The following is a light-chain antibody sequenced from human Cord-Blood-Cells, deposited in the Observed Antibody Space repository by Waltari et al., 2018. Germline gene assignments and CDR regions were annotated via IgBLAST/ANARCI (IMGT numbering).Light chain of an antibody. CDR3: CSYAGSSSYV. V-gene: IGLV2-23*01. CDR2: EGS. J-gene: IGLJ1*01. CDR1: SSDVGSYNL. Sequence: QSALTQPASVSGSPGQSITISCTGTSSDVGSYNLVPWYQQHPGKAPKRMIYEGSKRPSGVSKRFSGSKSGNTASLTISGLQAEDEADYYCCSYAGSSSYVFGTGTKVTVL.